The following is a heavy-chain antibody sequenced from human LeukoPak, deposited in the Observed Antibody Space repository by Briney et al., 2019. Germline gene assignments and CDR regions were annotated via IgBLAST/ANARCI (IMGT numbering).Heavy chain of an antibody. V-gene: IGHV4-34*01. CDR3: ARGGRTHNWFDP. CDR1: GGSFSGYY. CDR2: INHSGST. Sequence: SETLSLTCAVYGGSFSGYYWSWIRQPPGKGLEWIGEINHSGSTNYNPSLKSRVTISVDTSKNQFSLKLSSVTAADTAVYYCARGGRTHNWFDPWGQGTLATVSS. J-gene: IGHJ5*02. D-gene: IGHD3-10*01.